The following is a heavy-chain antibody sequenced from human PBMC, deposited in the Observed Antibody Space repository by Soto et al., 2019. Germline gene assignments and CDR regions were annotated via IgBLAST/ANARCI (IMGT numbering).Heavy chain of an antibody. D-gene: IGHD3-10*01. CDR3: TRDRSGANFKY. CDR2: INPDNGDT. J-gene: IGHJ4*02. V-gene: IGHV1-2*02. Sequence: QVQMVQSGAEVREPGASVKVSCKPSGATFSGNFFHWVRQAPGQGLEWMGWINPDNGDTNYAQKFQDRVTMTRDTSISTAYMVLSRLRSDETAVYFCTRDRSGANFKYWGQGTLVTVSS. CDR1: GATFSGNF.